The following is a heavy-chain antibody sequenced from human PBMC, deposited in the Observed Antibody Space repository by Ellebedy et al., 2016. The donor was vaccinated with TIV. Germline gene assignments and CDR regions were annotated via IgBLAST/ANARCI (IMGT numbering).Heavy chain of an antibody. J-gene: IGHJ4*02. CDR1: GFTFSNYW. CDR2: IKQDGSEK. CDR3: ARGGYGRPFDC. V-gene: IGHV3-7*03. Sequence: GGSLRLSCAASGFTFSNYWTKWVRQAPGKGLEWVANIKQDGSEKYYVDSVKGRFTISRDNAKNSLFLQMNSLRVEDTAVYFCARGGYGRPFDCWGQGTLVTVSS. D-gene: IGHD5-12*01.